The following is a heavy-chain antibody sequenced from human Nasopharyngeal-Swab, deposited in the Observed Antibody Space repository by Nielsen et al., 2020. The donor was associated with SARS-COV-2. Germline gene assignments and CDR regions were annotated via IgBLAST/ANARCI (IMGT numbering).Heavy chain of an antibody. CDR3: AKEGYYDFWSGYYATHYYGMDV. J-gene: IGHJ6*02. V-gene: IGHV3-48*03. D-gene: IGHD3-3*01. Sequence: GGSLRLSCAASGFTFSSYEMNWVRQAPGKGLEWVSYISSSGSTIYYADSVKGRFTISRDNAKNSLYLQMNSLRAEDTAVYYCAKEGYYDFWSGYYATHYYGMDVWGQGTTVTVSS. CDR2: ISSSGSTI. CDR1: GFTFSSYE.